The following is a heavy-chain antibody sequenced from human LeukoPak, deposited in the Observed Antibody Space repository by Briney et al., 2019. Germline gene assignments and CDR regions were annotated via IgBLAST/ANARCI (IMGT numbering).Heavy chain of an antibody. D-gene: IGHD6-13*01. J-gene: IGHJ1*01. CDR1: GGSFSGYY. CDR2: INHSGST. Sequence: SETLSLTCAVYGGSFSGYYWSWIRQPPGKGLEWIGEINHSGSTNYNPSLKSRVTISVDTSKNQFSLKLSSVTAADTAVYYCAREGPGSSWYRSYQYFRHWGQGTLVTVSS. CDR3: AREGPGSSWYRSYQYFRH. V-gene: IGHV4-34*01.